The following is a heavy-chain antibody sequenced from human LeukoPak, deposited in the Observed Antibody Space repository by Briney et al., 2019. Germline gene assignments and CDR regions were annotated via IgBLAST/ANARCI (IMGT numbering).Heavy chain of an antibody. J-gene: IGHJ4*02. D-gene: IGHD6-19*01. CDR1: GGSISSYY. Sequence: PSETLSLTCTVSGGSISSYYWSWIRQPPGKGLEWIGYIYYSGSTNYNPSLKSRVTISVDTSKNQFSLKLSSVTAADTAVYYCARGGSSGPGCWRQGTLVTVSS. CDR3: ARGGSSGPGC. CDR2: IYYSGST. V-gene: IGHV4-59*01.